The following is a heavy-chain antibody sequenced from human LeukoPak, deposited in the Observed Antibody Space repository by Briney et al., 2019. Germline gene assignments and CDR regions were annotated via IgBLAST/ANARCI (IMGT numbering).Heavy chain of an antibody. CDR2: INPNSGGT. D-gene: IGHD1-7*01. V-gene: IGHV1-2*06. CDR3: AREPPRITGTTVDY. J-gene: IGHJ4*02. CDR1: GYTFSGYY. Sequence: ASVKVSCKASGYTFSGYYMHWVRQAPGQGLEWMGRINPNSGGTNYAQKFQGRVTMTRDTSISTAYMELSRLRPDDTAVYYCAREPPRITGTTVDYWGQGTLVTVSS.